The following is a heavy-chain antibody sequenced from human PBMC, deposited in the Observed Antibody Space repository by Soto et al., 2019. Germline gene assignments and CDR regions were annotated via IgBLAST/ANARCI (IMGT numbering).Heavy chain of an antibody. Sequence: GSLRLSCAASGFTFSSYAMHWVRQAPGKGLEWVAVISYDGSNKYYADSVKGRFTISRDNSKNTLYLQMNSLRAEDTAVYYCARANYYGSGSYYHFDYWGRGTLVTVSS. V-gene: IGHV3-30-3*01. CDR3: ARANYYGSGSYYHFDY. CDR2: ISYDGSNK. J-gene: IGHJ4*02. D-gene: IGHD3-10*01. CDR1: GFTFSSYA.